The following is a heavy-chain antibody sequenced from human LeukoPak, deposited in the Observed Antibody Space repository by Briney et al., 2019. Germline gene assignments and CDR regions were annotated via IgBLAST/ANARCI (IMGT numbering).Heavy chain of an antibody. D-gene: IGHD3-22*01. CDR3: ARLSYYYDSSGPGDY. Sequence: SETLSLTCAVYGGSFSGYYSSWIRQPPGKGLEWIGEINHSGSTNYNPSLKSRVTISVDTSKNQFSLKLSSVTAADTAVYYCARLSYYYDSSGPGDYWGQGTLVTVSS. CDR2: INHSGST. V-gene: IGHV4-34*01. CDR1: GGSFSGYY. J-gene: IGHJ4*02.